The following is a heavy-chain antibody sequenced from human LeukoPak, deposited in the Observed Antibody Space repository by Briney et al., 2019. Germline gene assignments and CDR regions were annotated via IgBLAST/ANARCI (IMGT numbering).Heavy chain of an antibody. CDR1: GFTVSSNY. CDR2: IYSGGST. CDR3: ARDRGDYSLDY. Sequence: PGGSLRLSCAASGFTVSSNYMSWVRQAPGKGLEWVSVIYSGGSTYYADSVKGRFTISRDNSKNTLYLQMNSLRAEDTAVYYCARDRGDYSLDYWGQGTLVTVSS. J-gene: IGHJ4*02. V-gene: IGHV3-53*01. D-gene: IGHD4-17*01.